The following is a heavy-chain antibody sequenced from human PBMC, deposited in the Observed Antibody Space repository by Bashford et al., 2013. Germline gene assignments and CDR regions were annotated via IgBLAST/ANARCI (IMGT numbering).Heavy chain of an antibody. J-gene: IGHJ4*02. CDR1: GDSISNHY. CDR3: AREASSGLFDS. CDR2: VYISGNT. D-gene: IGHD6-19*01. Sequence: SETLSLTCTVSGDSISNHYWSWIRQSAGKGLEWIGRVYISGNTNYNPSLKSRLTISIDTSKNQFSLKLTSVTAADTAVYYCAREASSGLFDSWGPGTLVTVSS. V-gene: IGHV4-4*07.